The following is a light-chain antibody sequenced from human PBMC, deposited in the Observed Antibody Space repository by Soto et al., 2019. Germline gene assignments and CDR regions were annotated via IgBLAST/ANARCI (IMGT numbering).Light chain of an antibody. Sequence: EIVKKQSTATLSVSPGERATLSCRARQSVSSNLAWYQQKPGQAPRLLIFGASTRATGIPASFSGSGSGTEYTLTISSLQSEYFAVYYCQQDNNWPRMYTVGQWSKLEIK. CDR2: GAS. J-gene: IGKJ2*01. CDR1: QSVSSN. V-gene: IGKV3-15*01. CDR3: QQDNNWPRMYT.